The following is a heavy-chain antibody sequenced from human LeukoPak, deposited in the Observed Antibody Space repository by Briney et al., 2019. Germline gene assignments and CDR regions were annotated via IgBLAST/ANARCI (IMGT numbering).Heavy chain of an antibody. Sequence: LGAPLQICCSGSGSIFTTYWIGWVRQLAGKGLEGMGIINPCDSDARYSPSFQGQVTISADKSINTAYLQWSSLKASDTAMYYCARQYDRGIDYFDYWGQGTLVTVS. CDR2: INPCDSDA. D-gene: IGHD3-10*02. CDR3: ARQYDRGIDYFDY. V-gene: IGHV5-51*01. J-gene: IGHJ4*02. CDR1: GSIFTTYW.